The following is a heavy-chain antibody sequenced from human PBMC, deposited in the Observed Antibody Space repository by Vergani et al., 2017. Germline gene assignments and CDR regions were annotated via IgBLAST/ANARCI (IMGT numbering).Heavy chain of an antibody. V-gene: IGHV4-34*01. J-gene: IGHJ6*03. CDR1: GGSFSGYY. D-gene: IGHD3-10*01. CDR2: INHSGST. CDR3: ARGRFWMRGVIITLPNYYYTTTWTS. Sequence: QVQLQQWGAGLLKPSETLSLTCAVYGGSFSGYYWSWIRQPPGKGLERIGEINHSGSTNYNPSLKSRVTISVDTSKNQFSLKLSSVTAADTAVYYCARGRFWMRGVIITLPNYYYTTTWTSGAKGPRSPSP.